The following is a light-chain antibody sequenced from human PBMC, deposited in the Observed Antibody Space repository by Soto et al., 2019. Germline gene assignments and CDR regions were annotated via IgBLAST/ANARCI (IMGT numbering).Light chain of an antibody. CDR1: QSVSSN. Sequence: EIVLAQSPVTLSLSAVERSTLSCTASQSVSSNLAWYQQKPGQAPRLFIYGASTRATAIPPRFSGSGSGTEVTLTISSLQSEDFAVYYCQQYDNWPINFGQGTRLEIK. CDR2: GAS. V-gene: IGKV3-15*01. J-gene: IGKJ5*01. CDR3: QQYDNWPIN.